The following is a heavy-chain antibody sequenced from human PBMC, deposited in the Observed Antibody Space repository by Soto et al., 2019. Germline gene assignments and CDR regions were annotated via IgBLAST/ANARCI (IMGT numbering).Heavy chain of an antibody. D-gene: IGHD5-18*01. CDR1: GYTFATYG. V-gene: IGHV1-18*01. J-gene: IGHJ5*01. CDR3: ARERTNTASSWFDS. Sequence: GASVKVSCKASGYTFATYGVCWVRQAPGQGLEWMGWISPYTANTNYAQKFRGRLTLTADTSTGTAYMELRSLTSDDTAIYYCARERTNTASSWFDSWGQGTLVTVSS. CDR2: ISPYTANT.